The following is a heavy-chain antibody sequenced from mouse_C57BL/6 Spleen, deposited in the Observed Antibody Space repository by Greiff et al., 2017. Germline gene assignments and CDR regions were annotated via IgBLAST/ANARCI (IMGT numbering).Heavy chain of an antibody. J-gene: IGHJ3*01. CDR3: TTCVGYFSWFSD. CDR2: IDPKNGGT. D-gene: IGHD2-3*01. Sequence: VQLQQSGAELVRPGASVKLSCTASGFTFTSYCMHWVKQRPGRGLEWIGRIDPKNGGTKYTEKFKGKATMTVDKPSSTAYMQLSSLTSEDTAVYYWTTCVGYFSWFSDRGQGTLVTV. CDR1: GFTFTSYC. V-gene: IGHV1-72*01.